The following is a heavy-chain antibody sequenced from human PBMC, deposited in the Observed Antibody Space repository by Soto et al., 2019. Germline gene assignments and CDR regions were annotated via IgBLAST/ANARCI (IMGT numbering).Heavy chain of an antibody. D-gene: IGHD4-17*01. Sequence: QITLKESGPTLVKPTQTLTLTCTFSGFSLSTSGVGVGWIRQPPGKALEWLALIYWDDDKRYSPSLKSRLTITKDTSKNQVVLTMTNMDPVDTATYYCAHRPGDYETVWYYFDYWGQGTLVTVSS. J-gene: IGHJ4*02. CDR2: IYWDDDK. CDR1: GFSLSTSGVG. CDR3: AHRPGDYETVWYYFDY. V-gene: IGHV2-5*02.